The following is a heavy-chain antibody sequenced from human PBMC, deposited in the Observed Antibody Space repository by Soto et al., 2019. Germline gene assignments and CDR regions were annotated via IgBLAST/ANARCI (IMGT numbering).Heavy chain of an antibody. J-gene: IGHJ4*02. CDR1: GFTFSNYG. CDR2: ISDDGVSK. Sequence: LRLSCAASGFTFSNYGMHWVRQAPGKGLEWVAAISDDGVSKYYADSVQGRFTISRDNSESAVFLQMSSLRPDDTALYFCARAYYFGSGTSYTLYYWGQGTQVTVPQ. V-gene: IGHV3-30*03. D-gene: IGHD3-10*01. CDR3: ARAYYFGSGTSYTLYY.